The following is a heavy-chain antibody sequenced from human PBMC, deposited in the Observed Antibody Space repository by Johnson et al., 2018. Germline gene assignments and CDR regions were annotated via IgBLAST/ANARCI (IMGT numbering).Heavy chain of an antibody. J-gene: IGHJ6*02. CDR3: ASRAAIDYYYYGMDV. Sequence: QVQLVQYGAEVKKPGSSVKVSCKASGGTFSSYAISWVRQAPGQGLEWMGGIIPIFGTANYAQKFQGRVTITADESTRTAYMELSSLRSEDTAVDYCASRAAIDYYYYGMDVWGQGTTVTVSS. D-gene: IGHD2-2*01. CDR1: GGTFSSYA. CDR2: IIPIFGTA. V-gene: IGHV1-69*01.